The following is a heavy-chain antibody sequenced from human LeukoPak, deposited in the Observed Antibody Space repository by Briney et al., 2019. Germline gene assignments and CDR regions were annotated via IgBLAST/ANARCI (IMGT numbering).Heavy chain of an antibody. J-gene: IGHJ5*02. V-gene: IGHV1-2*02. CDR3: ARGDSNWNAESYWFDP. CDR1: GYTFTGYY. Sequence: ASVKVSCKASGYTFTGYYMHWVRQAPGQGLEWMGWINPNSGGTNYAQKFQGRVTMTRDTSISTAYMELSRLRSDDTAVYYCARGDSNWNAESYWFDPWGQGTLVTVSS. D-gene: IGHD1-20*01. CDR2: INPNSGGT.